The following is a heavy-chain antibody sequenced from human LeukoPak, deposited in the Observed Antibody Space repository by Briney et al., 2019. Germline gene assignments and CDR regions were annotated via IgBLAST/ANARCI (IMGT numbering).Heavy chain of an antibody. CDR1: GFAFADYA. J-gene: IGHJ6*03. CDR3: TRVETNPRRLYIYYMDV. CDR2: IRSRIYGGTR. D-gene: IGHD2-2*02. Sequence: PGGSLRLSCQAAGFAFADYAVNWVRQTPGQGLEWVGLIRSRIYGGTRDYAASVEGRFSISRDDSNNVAYLQLNSLKSEDTGMYFCTRVETNPRRLYIYYMDVWGKGTTVTVS. V-gene: IGHV3-49*04.